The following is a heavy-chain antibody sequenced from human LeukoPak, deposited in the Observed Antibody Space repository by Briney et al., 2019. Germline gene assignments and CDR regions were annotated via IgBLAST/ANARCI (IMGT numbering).Heavy chain of an antibody. CDR1: GYTFTGYY. D-gene: IGHD6-6*01. V-gene: IGHV1-2*02. CDR2: INPNSGGT. CDR3: ATIAARQFDY. Sequence: VASVKVSCKASGYTFTGYYMHWVRQAPGQGLEWMGWINPNSGGTNYARNFQGRVTMTRDTSISTAYMELSRLRSDDTAVYYCATIAARQFDYWGQGTLVTVSS. J-gene: IGHJ4*02.